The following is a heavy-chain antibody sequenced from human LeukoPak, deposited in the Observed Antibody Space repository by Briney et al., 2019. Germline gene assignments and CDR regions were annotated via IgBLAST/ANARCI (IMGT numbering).Heavy chain of an antibody. Sequence: PGGSLRLSCAASGFTFSSYAMSWVRQAPGKGLEWVSAISGSGGSTYYADFVKGRFTISRDNSKNTLYLQMNSLRAEDTAVYYCAKGGAKEYCSGGSCYEAAFDIWGQGTMVTVSS. J-gene: IGHJ3*02. CDR1: GFTFSSYA. D-gene: IGHD2-15*01. V-gene: IGHV3-23*01. CDR2: ISGSGGST. CDR3: AKGGAKEYCSGGSCYEAAFDI.